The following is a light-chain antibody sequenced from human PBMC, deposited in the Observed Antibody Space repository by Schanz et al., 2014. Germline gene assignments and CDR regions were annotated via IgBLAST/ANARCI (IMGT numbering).Light chain of an antibody. Sequence: QSALTQPPSASGSPGQSVTISCTGTSSDVGGYNYVSWYQQHPGKAPKLMIYEVSKRPSGVSNRFSGSKSGNTASLTISGLQAEDEADYYCSSYTSSNTWVFGGGTKLTVL. CDR3: SSYTSSNTWV. CDR2: EVS. V-gene: IGLV2-14*01. CDR1: SSDVGGYNY. J-gene: IGLJ3*02.